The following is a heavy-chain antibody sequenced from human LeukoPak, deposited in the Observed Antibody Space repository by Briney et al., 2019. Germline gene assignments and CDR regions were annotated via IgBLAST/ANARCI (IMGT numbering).Heavy chain of an antibody. V-gene: IGHV3-7*01. D-gene: IGHD3-22*01. CDR1: GFTFSSYW. J-gene: IGHJ4*02. CDR2: IKQDGSEK. CDR3: AKGYYDSSGYYYDY. Sequence: GGSLRLSCAASGFTFSSYWMSWVRQAPGKGLEWVANIKQDGSEKYYVDSVKGRFTISRDNSKNTLYLQMNSLRAEDTAMYYCAKGYYDSSGYYYDYWGQGNLVTVSS.